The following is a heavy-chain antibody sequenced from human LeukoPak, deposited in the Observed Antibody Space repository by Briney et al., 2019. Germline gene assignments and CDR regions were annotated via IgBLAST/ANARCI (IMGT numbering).Heavy chain of an antibody. Sequence: SVKVSCKASGGTFTSYAISWVRQAPGQGLGWMGGSIPIFGTANSAKKFQGRVTITTDKSTTTSYMELSSLRSEDTAVYYCARGLDTSRVGAKALQHWGQGTLVTVSS. CDR1: GGTFTSYA. J-gene: IGHJ1*01. V-gene: IGHV1-69*05. D-gene: IGHD1-26*01. CDR3: ARGLDTSRVGAKALQH. CDR2: SIPIFGTA.